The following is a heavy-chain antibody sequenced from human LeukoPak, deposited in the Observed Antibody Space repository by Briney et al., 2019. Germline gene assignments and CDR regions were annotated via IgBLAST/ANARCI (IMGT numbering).Heavy chain of an antibody. D-gene: IGHD3-22*01. V-gene: IGHV5-51*01. Sequence: GESLKISCEGSGYSFTNYWIGWVRQLPGKGLEWMGIIYAGDSDTRYSPSFQGQVTISADKSISTAYLQWSSLKASDTATYYCARTYYYDSSGYSDYWGQGTLVTVSS. J-gene: IGHJ4*02. CDR2: IYAGDSDT. CDR1: GYSFTNYW. CDR3: ARTYYYDSSGYSDY.